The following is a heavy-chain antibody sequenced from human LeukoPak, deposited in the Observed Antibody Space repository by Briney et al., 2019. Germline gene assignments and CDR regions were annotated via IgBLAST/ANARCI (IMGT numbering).Heavy chain of an antibody. D-gene: IGHD6-19*01. CDR1: GFTFSDYA. V-gene: IGHV3-49*04. J-gene: IGHJ4*02. CDR2: IRNKANGGTA. Sequence: GRSLRLSCTASGFTFSDYAMTWVRQAPGKGLEWVGFIRNKANGGTADYAASVKGRFTISRDDSKTIAYLQMNSLKTEDTAVYFCSRAYSTGWLGINDYWGQGTLVTVPS. CDR3: SRAYSTGWLGINDY.